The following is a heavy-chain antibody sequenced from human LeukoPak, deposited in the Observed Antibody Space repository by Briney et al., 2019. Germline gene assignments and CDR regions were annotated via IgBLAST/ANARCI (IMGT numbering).Heavy chain of an antibody. D-gene: IGHD1-26*01. Sequence: GGSLRLSCAGSGFTFSNSWMGWVRQAPGKGLEYVSAISSNGGNTYYANSVKGRFTISRDNSKNTLYLQMGSLRAEDMARYYCARAPREGFSGSYHDYRGQGTLVTVSS. J-gene: IGHJ4*02. CDR2: ISSNGGNT. CDR1: GFTFSNSW. V-gene: IGHV3-64*01. CDR3: ARAPREGFSGSYHDY.